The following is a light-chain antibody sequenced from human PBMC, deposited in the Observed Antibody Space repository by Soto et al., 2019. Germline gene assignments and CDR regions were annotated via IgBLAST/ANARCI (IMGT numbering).Light chain of an antibody. CDR3: HQYNYWPPET. CDR2: AAS. CDR1: QRFSRN. Sequence: EVLLTQSPATLSVSPGERATLSCKTSQRFSRNLAWYQHKSGQPPRLLIHAASTRATGVPARFSGSVSGTEFTLTISSLQSEDFAVYYCHQYNYWPPETFGQGTKVEIK. V-gene: IGKV3-15*01. J-gene: IGKJ1*01.